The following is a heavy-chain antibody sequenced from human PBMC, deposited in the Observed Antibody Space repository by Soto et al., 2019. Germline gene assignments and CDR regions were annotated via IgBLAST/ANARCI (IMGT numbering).Heavy chain of an antibody. Sequence: EVQLVESGGGLVQPGGSLRLSCAASGFTFSSYWMSWVRQAPGKGLEWGANIKQDGSEKYYVDSVKGRFTISRDNAKNSLYLQMNSLRAEDTAVYYCAREVVVVAATCAFDIWGQGTMVTVSS. D-gene: IGHD2-15*01. CDR3: AREVVVVAATCAFDI. V-gene: IGHV3-7*01. CDR1: GFTFSSYW. J-gene: IGHJ3*02. CDR2: IKQDGSEK.